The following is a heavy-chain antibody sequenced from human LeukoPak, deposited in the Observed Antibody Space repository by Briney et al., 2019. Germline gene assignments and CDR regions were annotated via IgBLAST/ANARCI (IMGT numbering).Heavy chain of an antibody. CDR2: IYSGGST. D-gene: IGHD5-12*01. Sequence: GGSLRLSCAASGFTVSSNYMSWVRQAPGKGLEWASVIYSGGSTYYADSVKGRFTISRDNSKNTLYLQMNSLRAEDTAVYYCARAGSVATMGAFDIWGQGTMVTVSS. V-gene: IGHV3-66*01. J-gene: IGHJ3*02. CDR1: GFTVSSNY. CDR3: ARAGSVATMGAFDI.